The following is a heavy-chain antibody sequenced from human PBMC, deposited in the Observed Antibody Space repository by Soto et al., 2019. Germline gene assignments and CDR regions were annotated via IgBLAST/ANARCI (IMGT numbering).Heavy chain of an antibody. J-gene: IGHJ4*02. CDR1: GFTFSSYA. D-gene: IGHD3-3*01. V-gene: IGHV3-23*01. CDR3: AKDHRFLEWLFGDDFDY. Sequence: EVQLLESGGGLVQPGGSLRLSCAASGFTFSSYAMSWVRQAPGKGLEWVSAISGSGGSTYYADSVKGRFTISRVNSKNTLYLQMNSLRAEDTAVYYCAKDHRFLEWLFGDDFDYWGQGTLVTVSS. CDR2: ISGSGGST.